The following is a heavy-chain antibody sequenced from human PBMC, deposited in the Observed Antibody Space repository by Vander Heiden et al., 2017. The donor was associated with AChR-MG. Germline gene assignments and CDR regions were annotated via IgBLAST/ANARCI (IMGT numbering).Heavy chain of an antibody. V-gene: IGHV5-10-1*03. D-gene: IGHD2-15*01. CDR1: GSSFIRYW. CDR3: ARHLGYCSGGSCYRRYYYYGMDV. J-gene: IGHJ6*02. CDR2: IAPSDSYT. Sequence: EVQLVQSGAEVKKPGESLRISCKGSGSSFIRYWHSRGDQMPGKGLEWMVRIAPSDSYTNYSPSFQGHVTISADKSISTAYLQWSSLKASDTAMYYCARHLGYCSGGSCYRRYYYYGMDVWGQGTTVTVSS.